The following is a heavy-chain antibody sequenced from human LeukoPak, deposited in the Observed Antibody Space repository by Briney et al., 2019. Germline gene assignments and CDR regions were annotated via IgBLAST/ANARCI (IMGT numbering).Heavy chain of an antibody. CDR1: GFTFSSYR. V-gene: IGHV3-74*01. CDR2: INSDGSRT. CDR3: ARRAGDYSHPYDY. Sequence: GGSLRLSCAASGFTFSSYRMYWVRQAPGKGLVWVSRINSDGSRTTYADSVKGRFTISRDNAKNTLYLQMNSLRAEDTAVYYCARRAGDYSHPYDYWGQGTLVTVSS. J-gene: IGHJ4*02. D-gene: IGHD3-22*01.